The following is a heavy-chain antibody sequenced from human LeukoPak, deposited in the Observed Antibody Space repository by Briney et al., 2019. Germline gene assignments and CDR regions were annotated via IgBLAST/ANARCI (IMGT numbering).Heavy chain of an antibody. Sequence: GGSLRLSCAASGLTFSSDNMSWVRKAPGKGLEWISYISSSSDTIYYTASVKGRFTISRDNAKNLVHLQMNSLRAEDTAVYYCARKGLPDYWGQGTMVTVSS. CDR3: ARKGLPDY. J-gene: IGHJ4*02. CDR2: ISSSSDTI. V-gene: IGHV3-48*04. D-gene: IGHD2-21*02. CDR1: GLTFSSDN.